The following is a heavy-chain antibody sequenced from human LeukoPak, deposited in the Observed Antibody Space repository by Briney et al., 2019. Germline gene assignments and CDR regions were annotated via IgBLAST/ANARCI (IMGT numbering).Heavy chain of an antibody. Sequence: SQTLSLTCAISGNSFSSNSATWNWIRQSPSRGLEWLGRTYYKSKWYNDYAVSVKSRITINPDTSKNQFSLQLNSVTPEDTAVYYCARDPGYSSGWYGVFDYWGQGTLVTVSS. V-gene: IGHV6-1*01. CDR1: GNSFSSNSAT. J-gene: IGHJ4*02. D-gene: IGHD6-19*01. CDR2: TYYKSKWYN. CDR3: ARDPGYSSGWYGVFDY.